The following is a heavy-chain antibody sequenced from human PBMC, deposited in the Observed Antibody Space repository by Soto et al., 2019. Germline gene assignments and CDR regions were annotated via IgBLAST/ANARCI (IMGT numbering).Heavy chain of an antibody. CDR1: GGTFNSYG. J-gene: IGHJ3*02. Sequence: SVKVSCKASGGTFNSYGISWVRQAPGQGLDWMGGIIPLYGTVNYAQKFQGRVSITTDKSASTAYMDLNSLRSEDTAVYYCARDTVTLGPRANDALDIWGQGTMGSVSS. CDR2: IIPLYGTV. D-gene: IGHD4-17*01. V-gene: IGHV1-69*05. CDR3: ARDTVTLGPRANDALDI.